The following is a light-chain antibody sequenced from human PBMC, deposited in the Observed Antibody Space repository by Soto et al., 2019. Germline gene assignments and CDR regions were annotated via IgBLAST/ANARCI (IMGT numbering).Light chain of an antibody. CDR1: QTLSNY. J-gene: IGKJ4*01. CDR2: GAS. V-gene: IGKV1-39*01. Sequence: DIQMTQSPSSVSASVGDRVTITCRASQTLSNYLTWFQQKPAKAPKVLIYGASTLQSGVPSRFSGSGSGAEFTLTISTLQPEDSATYYCQQSFSPLLTFGGGTKVDIK. CDR3: QQSFSPLLT.